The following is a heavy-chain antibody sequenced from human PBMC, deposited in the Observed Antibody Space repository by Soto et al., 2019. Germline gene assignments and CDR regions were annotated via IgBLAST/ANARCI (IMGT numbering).Heavy chain of an antibody. J-gene: IGHJ6*02. V-gene: IGHV6-1*01. CDR1: GDSVTSNSAA. Sequence: PSQTLSLTCVISGDSVTSNSAAWNWIRQSPSRGLEWLGRTYYRSKWYYGYAVSVKSRIAIKPDTSKNQFSLQLNSVTPEDSAVYYCARIHSSSSSDMDVWGQGTTVTVSS. CDR2: TYYRSKWYY. CDR3: ARIHSSSSSDMDV. D-gene: IGHD6-6*01.